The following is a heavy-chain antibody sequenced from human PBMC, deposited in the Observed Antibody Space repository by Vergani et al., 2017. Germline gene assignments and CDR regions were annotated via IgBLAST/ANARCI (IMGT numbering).Heavy chain of an antibody. CDR2: INPSGGHP. CDR3: ARGDYGILTGYRY. V-gene: IGHV1-46*03. D-gene: IGHD3-9*01. J-gene: IGHJ4*02. Sequence: QVQVVQSGAEVKKSGASVKASCKTSGYTFSNYYMHWVRQAPGQGLEWMGIINPSGGHPNYAQKFQGRVTMTRDTSTSTVYMELSSLRSEDTAIYYCARGDYGILTGYRYWGQGTLVTVSA. CDR1: GYTFSNYY.